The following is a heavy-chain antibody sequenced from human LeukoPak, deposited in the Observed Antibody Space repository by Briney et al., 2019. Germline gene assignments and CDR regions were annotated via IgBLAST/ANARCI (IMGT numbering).Heavy chain of an antibody. Sequence: PGGSLRLSCAASGFTFSSYAMHWVRQAPGKGLEWVAVISYDGSNKYYADSVKGRFTISRDNSKNTLYLQMNSLRAEDTAVYYCARARVYYYDSSGYSPYYFDYWGQGTLVTVSS. CDR1: GFTFSSYA. CDR2: ISYDGSNK. CDR3: ARARVYYYDSSGYSPYYFDY. D-gene: IGHD3-22*01. V-gene: IGHV3-30*04. J-gene: IGHJ4*02.